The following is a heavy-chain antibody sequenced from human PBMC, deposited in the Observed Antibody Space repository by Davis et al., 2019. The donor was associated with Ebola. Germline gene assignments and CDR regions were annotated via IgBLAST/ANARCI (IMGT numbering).Heavy chain of an antibody. J-gene: IGHJ4*02. CDR2: ISGSGGST. CDR1: GFTFNKYA. D-gene: IGHD1-26*01. CDR3: GGAWD. Sequence: GESLKISCPASGFTFNKYAMSWVRQAPGKGLAWVSSISGSGGSTSYADSVKGRFTISRDNSRNTLYLQMNNLRAEDTALYYWGGAWDWGQGTLVTVSS. V-gene: IGHV3-23*01.